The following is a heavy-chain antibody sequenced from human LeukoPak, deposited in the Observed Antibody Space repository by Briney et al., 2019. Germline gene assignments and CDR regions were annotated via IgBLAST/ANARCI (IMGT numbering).Heavy chain of an antibody. J-gene: IGHJ4*02. CDR1: GFTFSSYW. Sequence: GSLRLSCAASGFTFSSYWMHWVRQAPGKGLVWVSRINSDGSSTSYADSVKDRFTISRDNAKNTLYLQMDSLRAEDTAVYYCTRPVAGNLHYFDYWGQGTLVTVSS. CDR2: INSDGSST. V-gene: IGHV3-74*01. CDR3: TRPVAGNLHYFDY. D-gene: IGHD6-19*01.